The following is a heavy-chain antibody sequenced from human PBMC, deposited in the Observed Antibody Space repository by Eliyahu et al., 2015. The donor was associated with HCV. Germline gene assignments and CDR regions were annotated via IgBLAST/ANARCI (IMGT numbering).Heavy chain of an antibody. D-gene: IGHD2-15*01. J-gene: IGHJ6*02. CDR2: IIPIFGTA. V-gene: IGHV1-69*01. Sequence: QVQLVQSGAEVKKPGSSVKVSCKASGGTFSSYAISWVRQAPGQGLEWMGGIIPIFGTANYAQKFQDRVTITADESTSTAYMELSSLRSEDTAVYYCAREGFSSGIVVVVAAIYGYGMDVWGQGTTVTVSS. CDR3: AREGFSSGIVVVVAAIYGYGMDV. CDR1: GGTFSSYA.